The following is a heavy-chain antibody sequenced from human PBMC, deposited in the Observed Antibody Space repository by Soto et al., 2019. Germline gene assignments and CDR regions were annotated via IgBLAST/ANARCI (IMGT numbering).Heavy chain of an antibody. CDR1: GFTFTGHY. V-gene: IGHV1-2*02. Sequence: QVQLVQSGAEVKKPGASVRVSCKTSGFTFTGHYIHWVRQAPGQGLEWMGWINPNSGDTYYSQRFQGRVTMTRDTSISTAYIELSGLRSDDTAIFYCARDGYTSAPYFWGQGSLITVSS. J-gene: IGHJ4*02. CDR3: ARDGYTSAPYF. CDR2: INPNSGDT. D-gene: IGHD6-19*01.